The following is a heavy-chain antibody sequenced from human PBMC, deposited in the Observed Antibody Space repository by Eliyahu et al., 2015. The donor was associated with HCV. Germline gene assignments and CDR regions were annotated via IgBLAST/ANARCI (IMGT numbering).Heavy chain of an antibody. CDR2: ISSSSSYI. J-gene: IGHJ4*02. Sequence: EVQLVESGGGLVKPGGSLRLSCAASGFTFSXXXMNWVRQAPGKGLEWVSSISSSSSYIYYADSVKGRFTISRDNAKNSLYLQMNSLRAEDTAVYYCARAPTTHYVWGSYRYPGNFDYWGQGTLVTVSS. CDR3: ARAPTTHYVWGSYRYPGNFDY. V-gene: IGHV3-21*01. CDR1: GFTFSXXX. D-gene: IGHD3-16*02.